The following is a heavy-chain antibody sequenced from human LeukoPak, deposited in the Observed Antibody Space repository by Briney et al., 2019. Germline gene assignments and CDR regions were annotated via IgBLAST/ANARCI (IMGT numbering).Heavy chain of an antibody. J-gene: IGHJ4*02. D-gene: IGHD6-19*01. CDR1: GGSISSYY. CDR2: IYGSGNT. Sequence: SETLSLTCTVSGGSISSYYWSWIQQPPGKGLEWIGHIYGSGNTNYNPSPKSRLTISVDTSKNDFSLQLTSVTAADTAVYYCARGTGWLPDWWGQGTLVTVSS. V-gene: IGHV4-59*01. CDR3: ARGTGWLPDW.